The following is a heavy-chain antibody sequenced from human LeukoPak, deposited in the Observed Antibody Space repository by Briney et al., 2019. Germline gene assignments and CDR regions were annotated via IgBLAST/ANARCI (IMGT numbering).Heavy chain of an antibody. CDR1: GYSISNGYY. D-gene: IGHD3-22*01. Sequence: KTSETLSLTCAASGYSISNGYYWGWIRQPPGKGLEWIGTIYHTGTTYYNPSLKSRVTISVETSKSQLSLKLSSVTATDTAVYYCALTGGSSGYFLPEKFGYWGQGTLVTVSS. CDR2: IYHTGTT. J-gene: IGHJ4*02. V-gene: IGHV4-38-2*01. CDR3: ALTGGSSGYFLPEKFGY.